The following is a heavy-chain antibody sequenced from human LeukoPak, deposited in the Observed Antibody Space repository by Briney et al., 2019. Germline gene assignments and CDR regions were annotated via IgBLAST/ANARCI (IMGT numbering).Heavy chain of an antibody. CDR3: ARGLGRYCSSTSCPRYYMDV. V-gene: IGHV3-7*01. Sequence: PGGSLRLTCAASGFTFSSYGMHWVRQAPGKGLEWVANIKQDGSEKYYVDSVKGRFTISRDNAKNSLYLQMNSLRAEDTAVYYCARGLGRYCSSTSCPRYYMDVWGKGTTVTVSS. CDR2: IKQDGSEK. CDR1: GFTFSSYG. J-gene: IGHJ6*03. D-gene: IGHD2-2*01.